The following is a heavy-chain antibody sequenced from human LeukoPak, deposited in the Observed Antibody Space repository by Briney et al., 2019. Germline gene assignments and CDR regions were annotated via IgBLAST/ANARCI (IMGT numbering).Heavy chain of an antibody. CDR3: AQGYSRGFFDY. CDR1: GFTFSTQG. D-gene: IGHD6-19*01. Sequence: GGSLRLACAAAGFTFSTQGMSWVRQAPGKGLEWVSGISDTGGSTYYADSVKGRFTISRDNSKNTLYLQMNSLRAEDTAAYYCAQGYSRGFFDYWGQGTLVTVSS. CDR2: ISDTGGST. J-gene: IGHJ4*02. V-gene: IGHV3-23*01.